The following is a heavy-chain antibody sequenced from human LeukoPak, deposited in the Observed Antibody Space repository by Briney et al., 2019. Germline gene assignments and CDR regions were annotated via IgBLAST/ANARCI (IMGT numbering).Heavy chain of an antibody. J-gene: IGHJ4*02. CDR2: ISGSGSST. V-gene: IGHV3-23*01. Sequence: GGSLRLSCAASGFTFSSYAMSWVRQAPGKGLEWVSAISGSGSSTYYADSVKGRFTISRDNSKNTLYLQMNSLRAEDTAVYYCARGRGSSIGWYYFDYWGQGTLVTVSS. CDR1: GFTFSSYA. CDR3: ARGRGSSIGWYYFDY. D-gene: IGHD1-26*01.